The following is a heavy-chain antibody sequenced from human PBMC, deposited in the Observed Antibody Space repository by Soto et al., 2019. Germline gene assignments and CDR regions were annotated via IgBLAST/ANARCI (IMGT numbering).Heavy chain of an antibody. D-gene: IGHD3-10*01. CDR3: ARDVYGSGNYYTGPSAFDI. V-gene: IGHV1-69*06. CDR2: TIPVFNTA. CDR1: GGSLSDHG. J-gene: IGHJ3*02. Sequence: QVQLEQSGAEVKKPGSSVKISCKASGGSLSDHGVSWLRQAPGQGLEWVGGTIPVFNTAKYAPKFQGRVTIAADKSTNIAYMELGSLRSDDTPFYYCARDVYGSGNYYTGPSAFDIWGQGTLVIVPS.